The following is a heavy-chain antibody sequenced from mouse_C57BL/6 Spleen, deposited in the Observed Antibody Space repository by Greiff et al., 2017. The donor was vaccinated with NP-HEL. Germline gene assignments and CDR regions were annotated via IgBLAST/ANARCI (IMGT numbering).Heavy chain of an antibody. CDR1: GYTFTSYW. D-gene: IGHD2-5*01. J-gene: IGHJ4*01. CDR3: AREDYYSNYVAMDY. CDR2: IHPNSGST. Sequence: QVQLQQPGAELVKPGASVKLSCKASGYTFTSYWMHWVKQRPGQGLEWIGMIHPNSGSTNYNEKFKSKATLTVDKSSSTAYMQLSSLTSEDSAVYYCAREDYYSNYVAMDYWGQGTSVTVSS. V-gene: IGHV1-64*01.